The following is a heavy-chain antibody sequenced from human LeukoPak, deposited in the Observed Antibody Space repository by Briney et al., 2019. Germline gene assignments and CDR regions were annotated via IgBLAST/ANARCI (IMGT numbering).Heavy chain of an antibody. CDR1: GFTFSSYE. CDR2: ISSSGSTI. CDR3: AKDSGYYSGFDP. D-gene: IGHD3-22*01. J-gene: IGHJ5*02. Sequence: GGSLRLSCAASGFTFSSYELNWVRQAPGKGLEWVSYISSSGSTIKYADSVKGRFTISRDNAKNSLYLQMNSLRAEDMALYYCAKDSGYYSGFDPWGQGTLVTVSS. V-gene: IGHV3-48*03.